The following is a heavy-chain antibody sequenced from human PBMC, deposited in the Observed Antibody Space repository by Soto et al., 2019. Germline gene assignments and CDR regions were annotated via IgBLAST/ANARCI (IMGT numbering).Heavy chain of an antibody. CDR2: IYYSGST. D-gene: IGHD3-10*01. J-gene: IGHJ4*02. CDR1: GGSISSYY. Sequence: QVQLQESGPGLVKPSETLSLTCTVSGGSISSYYWSWIRQPPGKGLEWIGSIYYSGSTNYNPSLKSRVTISVDTSKNQFSLKLSSVTAADTAVYYCARGRGYGSGSYDYWGQGTLVTVSS. CDR3: ARGRGYGSGSYDY. V-gene: IGHV4-59*01.